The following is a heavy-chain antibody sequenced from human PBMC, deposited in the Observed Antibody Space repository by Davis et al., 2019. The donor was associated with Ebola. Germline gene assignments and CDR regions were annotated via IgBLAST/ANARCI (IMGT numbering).Heavy chain of an antibody. CDR2: ISGSGGST. J-gene: IGHJ4*02. CDR3: ARDTNYYDSSGYYYYFDY. V-gene: IGHV3-23*01. Sequence: GGSLRLSCAASGFSFSAYYMTWIRQAPGKGLEWVSAISGSGGSTYYADSVKGRFTISRDNSKNTLYLQMNRLRAEDTAVYYCARDTNYYDSSGYYYYFDYWGQGTLVTVSS. D-gene: IGHD3-22*01. CDR1: GFSFSAYY.